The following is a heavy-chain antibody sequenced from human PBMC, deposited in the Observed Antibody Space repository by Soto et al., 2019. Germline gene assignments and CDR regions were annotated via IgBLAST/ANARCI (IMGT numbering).Heavy chain of an antibody. CDR2: IYHSGST. V-gene: IGHV4-4*02. CDR1: GGSISSSNW. CDR3: ARKQLRWGYYYYGMDV. D-gene: IGHD6-13*01. J-gene: IGHJ6*02. Sequence: SETLSLTCAVFGGSISSSNWWSWVRQPPRKGLEWIGEIYHSGSTNYNPSLKSRVTISVDKSKNQFSLKLSSVTAADTAVYYCARKQLRWGYYYYGMDVWGQGTTVTVSS.